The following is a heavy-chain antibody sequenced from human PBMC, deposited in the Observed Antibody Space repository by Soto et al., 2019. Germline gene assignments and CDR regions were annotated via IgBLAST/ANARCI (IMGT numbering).Heavy chain of an antibody. CDR1: GFTFSSYA. D-gene: IGHD6-19*01. CDR2: ISGSGGST. J-gene: IGHJ6*02. Sequence: GGSLRLSCAASGFTFSSYAMSWVRQAPGKGPEWVSAISGSGGSTYYADSVKGRFTISRDNSKNTLYLQMNSLRAEDTAVYYCAKDKAPEGYPSSGWPYYYYGMDVWGQGTTVTVSS. V-gene: IGHV3-23*01. CDR3: AKDKAPEGYPSSGWPYYYYGMDV.